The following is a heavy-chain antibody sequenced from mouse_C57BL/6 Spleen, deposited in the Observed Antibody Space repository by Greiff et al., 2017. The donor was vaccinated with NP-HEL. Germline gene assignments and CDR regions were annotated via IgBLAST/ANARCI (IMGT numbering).Heavy chain of an antibody. CDR1: GFTFSSYA. J-gene: IGHJ2*01. Sequence: EVKLVESGGGLVKPGGSLKLSCAASGFTFSSYAMSWVRQTPEKRLEWVATISDGGSYTYYPDNVKGRFTISRDNAKNNRYLQMSHLESEVTAMYYCAREDYDGSRFDGWGQGTTLTVSS. V-gene: IGHV5-4*01. CDR3: AREDYDGSRFDG. D-gene: IGHD1-1*01. CDR2: ISDGGSYT.